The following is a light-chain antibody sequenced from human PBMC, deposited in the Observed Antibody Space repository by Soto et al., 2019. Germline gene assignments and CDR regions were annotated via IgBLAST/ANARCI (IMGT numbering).Light chain of an antibody. V-gene: IGLV1-44*01. CDR1: SSNIGSNT. Sequence: QLVLTQPPSASGTPGQRVTISCSGSSSNIGSNTVNWYQQLPGTAPKLLIYSDNQRPSGVPDRFSGSKSGTSASLAISGLQSEDEADYYCAACGDSLDVVFGGGTKLTVL. CDR2: SDN. CDR3: AACGDSLDVV. J-gene: IGLJ2*01.